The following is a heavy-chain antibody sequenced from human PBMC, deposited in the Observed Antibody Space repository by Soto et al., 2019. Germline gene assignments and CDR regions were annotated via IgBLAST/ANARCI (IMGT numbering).Heavy chain of an antibody. CDR2: IYPGDSDT. CDR3: ARHGLEEYYDFWSVRIWPYGMDV. J-gene: IGHJ6*02. CDR1: GYSLTSYW. Sequence: GESLKISCKGSGYSLTSYWIGWVRQMPGKGLEWMGIIYPGDSDTRYSPSFQGQVTISADKSISTAYLQWSSLKASDTAMYYCARHGLEEYYDFWSVRIWPYGMDVWGHGMTVTVCS. V-gene: IGHV5-51*01. D-gene: IGHD3-3*01.